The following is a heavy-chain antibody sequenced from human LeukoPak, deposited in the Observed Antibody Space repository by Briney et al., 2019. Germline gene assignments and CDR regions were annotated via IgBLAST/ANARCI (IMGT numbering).Heavy chain of an antibody. V-gene: IGHV7-4-1*02. J-gene: IGHJ4*02. Sequence: GASVTVSCKASGYTFTNYAMNWVRQAPGQGLEWMGWINTNTGNPTYAQGFTGRFVFSLDTSVSTAYLQISSLRAEDTAIYYCARGEERVVVVDKYWGQGTLVTVSS. D-gene: IGHD2-15*01. CDR3: ARGEERVVVVDKY. CDR2: INTNTGNP. CDR1: GYTFTNYA.